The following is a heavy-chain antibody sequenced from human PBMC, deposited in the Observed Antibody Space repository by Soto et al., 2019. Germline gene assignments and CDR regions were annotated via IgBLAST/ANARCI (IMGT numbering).Heavy chain of an antibody. Sequence: PGGSLRLSCAASGFTFGDHAMSWARQASGKGLERVSVFSGNGGITYYEDSVKGRFTISRDNAKNTLYLQMNSLRAEDTAVYYCAKGLLIMVRKVIIPPQYYYGMDVWGQGTTVTVSS. D-gene: IGHD3-10*01. CDR2: FSGNGGIT. CDR3: AKGLLIMVRKVIIPPQYYYGMDV. V-gene: IGHV3-23*01. CDR1: GFTFGDHA. J-gene: IGHJ6*02.